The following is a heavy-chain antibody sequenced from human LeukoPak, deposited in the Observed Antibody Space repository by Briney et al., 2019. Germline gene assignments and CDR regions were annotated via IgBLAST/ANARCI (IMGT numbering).Heavy chain of an antibody. Sequence: ASVKVSCKASGYTFTGYYMHWVRQAPGQGLEWMGWINPNSGGTNYAQKFQGRVTMTRDTSISTAYMELSRLRSDDTAVYYCARDWANIVVVPAATEDAFDIWGQGTMVPVSS. D-gene: IGHD2-2*01. J-gene: IGHJ3*02. V-gene: IGHV1-2*02. CDR3: ARDWANIVVVPAATEDAFDI. CDR1: GYTFTGYY. CDR2: INPNSGGT.